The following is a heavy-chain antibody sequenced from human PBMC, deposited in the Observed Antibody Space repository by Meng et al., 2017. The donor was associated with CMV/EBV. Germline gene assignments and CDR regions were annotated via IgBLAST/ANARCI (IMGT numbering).Heavy chain of an antibody. Sequence: QVQVVEFGGGVVQPGRSLRLSCAASGFTFSSYAMHWVRQAPGKGLEWVAVISYDGSNKYYADSVKGRFTISRDNSKNTLYLQMNSLRAEDTAVYYCAREDACYWGQGTLVTVSS. CDR2: ISYDGSNK. V-gene: IGHV3-30-3*01. CDR1: GFTFSSYA. CDR3: AREDACY. J-gene: IGHJ4*02.